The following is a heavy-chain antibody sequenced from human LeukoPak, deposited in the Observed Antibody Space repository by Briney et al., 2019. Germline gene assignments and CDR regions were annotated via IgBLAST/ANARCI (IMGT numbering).Heavy chain of an antibody. CDR3: AKIPKRITMIVVVITYHFDY. CDR1: GFTFSSYA. V-gene: IGHV3-23*01. Sequence: GGSLRLSCAASGFTFSSYAMSWVRQAPGKGLEWVSAISGSGGSTYYADSVKGRFTISRDNSKNTLYLQMNSLRAEDTAVYYCAKIPKRITMIVVVITYHFDYWGQGTLVTVSS. CDR2: ISGSGGST. D-gene: IGHD3-22*01. J-gene: IGHJ4*02.